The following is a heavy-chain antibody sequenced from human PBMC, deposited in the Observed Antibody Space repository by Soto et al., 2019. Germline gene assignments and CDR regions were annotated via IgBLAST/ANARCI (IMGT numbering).Heavy chain of an antibody. CDR2: IYHSGST. J-gene: IGHJ4*02. D-gene: IGHD5-18*01. CDR1: GGSISSGGYS. Sequence: SETLSLTCAVSGGSISSGGYSWSWIRQPPGKGLEWIGYIYHSGSTYYNPSLKSRVTISVDRSKNQFSLKLSSVTAADTAVYYCARDSLRQGYTYYFDYWGQGTLVTVSS. V-gene: IGHV4-30-2*01. CDR3: ARDSLRQGYTYYFDY.